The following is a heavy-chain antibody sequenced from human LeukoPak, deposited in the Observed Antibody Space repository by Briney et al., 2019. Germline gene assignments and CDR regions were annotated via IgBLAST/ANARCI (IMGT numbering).Heavy chain of an antibody. CDR1: GGTFSSYA. D-gene: IGHD6-19*01. J-gene: IGHJ5*02. V-gene: IGHV1-69*06. CDR3: VAVAGRDPNWFDP. CDR2: IIPIFGTA. Sequence: ASVKVSCKASGGTFSSYAISWVRQAPGQGLEWMGGIIPIFGTANYAQKFQGRVTITADKSTSTAYMELSSLRSEDTAVYYCVAVAGRDPNWFDPWGQGTLVTVSS.